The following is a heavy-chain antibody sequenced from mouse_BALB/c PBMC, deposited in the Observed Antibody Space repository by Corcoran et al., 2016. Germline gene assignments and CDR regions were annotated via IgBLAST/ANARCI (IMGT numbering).Heavy chain of an antibody. CDR3: AREPYAMDY. Sequence: QIQLVQSGPELKKPGATVKISCKGSGYTLTNYDKNWVKQAPGKGLKRMGWINNYTGEPTYADDFKGRFAFSLESSASTAYLQINNLKNEDMATYFCAREPYAMDYWGQGTSVTVSS. CDR1: GYTLTNYD. V-gene: IGHV9-1*02. CDR2: INNYTGEP. J-gene: IGHJ4*01.